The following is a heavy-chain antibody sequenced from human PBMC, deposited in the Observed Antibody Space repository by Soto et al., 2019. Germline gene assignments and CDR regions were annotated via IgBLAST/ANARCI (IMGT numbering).Heavy chain of an antibody. D-gene: IGHD1-26*01. V-gene: IGHV3-21*01. Sequence: EVLLMESGGGLVKPGGSLRLSCAASGFTFSTYNMNWVRQAPGKGLEWVSSINGRGNYIYYTDAVKGRFTISRDNAKTSLYLQMNSLRAEDTAVYYCAREDGIVGATSAFDYWGQGTLVTVSS. CDR1: GFTFSTYN. CDR3: AREDGIVGATSAFDY. J-gene: IGHJ4*02. CDR2: INGRGNYI.